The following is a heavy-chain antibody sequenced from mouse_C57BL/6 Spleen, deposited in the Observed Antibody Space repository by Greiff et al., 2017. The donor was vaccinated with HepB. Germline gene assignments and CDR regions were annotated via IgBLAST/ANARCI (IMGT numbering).Heavy chain of an antibody. CDR1: GYTFTSYW. V-gene: IGHV1-52*01. D-gene: IGHD1-1*01. CDR3: ARWGVGGAIVY. CDR2: IDPSDSET. Sequence: QVQLQQPGAELVRPGSSVKLSCKASGYTFTSYWMHWVKQRPIQGLEWIGNIDPSDSETHYNQQFKDKATLTVDKSSSTAYMQLSRLTSEDTEVYYRARWGVGGAIVYWGQGTSVAVSS. J-gene: IGHJ4*01.